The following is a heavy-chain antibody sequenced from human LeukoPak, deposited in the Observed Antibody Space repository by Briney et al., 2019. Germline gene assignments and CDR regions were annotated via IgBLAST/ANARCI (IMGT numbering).Heavy chain of an antibody. CDR3: AREDGNWFDP. CDR2: IIPILGIA. J-gene: IGHJ5*02. CDR1: GGTFSSYA. V-gene: IGHV1-69*04. Sequence: ASVKVSCKASGGTFSSYAISWVRQAPGQGLEWMGRIIPILGIANYAQKFQGRVTITADKSTSTAYMELSSQRSEDTAVYYCAREDGNWFDPWGQGTLVTVSS. D-gene: IGHD5-24*01.